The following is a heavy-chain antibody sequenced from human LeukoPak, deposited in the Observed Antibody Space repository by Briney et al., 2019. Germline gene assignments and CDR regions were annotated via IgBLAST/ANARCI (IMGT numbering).Heavy chain of an antibody. V-gene: IGHV1-2*02. J-gene: IGHJ5*02. CDR2: INPNSGGT. CDR3: ARDQHYDSSGYYL. D-gene: IGHD3-22*01. Sequence: ASVKVSCKASGYTFTGYYMHWVRQAPGQGLEWMGWINPNSGGTNYAQKFQGRVTMTRDTSISTAYMELSRLRSDDTAVYYCARDQHYDSSGYYLWGQGTLVTVSS. CDR1: GYTFTGYY.